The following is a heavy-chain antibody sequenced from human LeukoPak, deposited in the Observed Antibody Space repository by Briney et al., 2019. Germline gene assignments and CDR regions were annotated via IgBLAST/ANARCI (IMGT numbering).Heavy chain of an antibody. J-gene: IGHJ4*02. D-gene: IGHD3-10*01. CDR2: IGGSGGSA. V-gene: IGHV3-23*01. Sequence: GGSLRLSCAASGFTFSSYAMSWVRQAPGKGLEWVSSIGGSGGSAHYTDSVKGRFTISRDNSKDTLFLQMNSLRAEDTAVYYCAKAGYTYYYGSGTQGSWGQGTLVTVSS. CDR1: GFTFSSYA. CDR3: AKAGYTYYYGSGTQGS.